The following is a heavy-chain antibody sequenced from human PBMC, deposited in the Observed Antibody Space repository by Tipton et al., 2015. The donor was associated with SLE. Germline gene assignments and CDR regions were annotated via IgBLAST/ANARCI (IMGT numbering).Heavy chain of an antibody. Sequence: QLVQSGVEVKKPGASVKVSCKASGYTFTSYGITWVRQVPGQGLEWMGWINVFNGDRNYSQNFQGRVTMTTDTSTSTAHMELRSLRSEDTAVYYCAKDPGLHDAFDIWGQGTMVTVSS. CDR2: INVFNGDR. V-gene: IGHV1-18*04. CDR1: GYTFTSYG. J-gene: IGHJ3*02. CDR3: AKDPGLHDAFDI. D-gene: IGHD5-24*01.